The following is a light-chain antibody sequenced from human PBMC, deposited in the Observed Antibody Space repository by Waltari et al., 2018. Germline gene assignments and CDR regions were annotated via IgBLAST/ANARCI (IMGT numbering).Light chain of an antibody. CDR3: FSTDSSGNQGGV. Sequence: SYELTQPPSVSVSPGQTARIPCPGDALPKKSVYWYQQKSGQAPVLVIYDDTKRPSGIPERFSGSSSGTVATLTISGAQVEDEGDYYCFSTDSSGNQGGVFGGGTKLTVL. J-gene: IGLJ3*02. CDR1: ALPKKS. V-gene: IGLV3-10*01. CDR2: DDT.